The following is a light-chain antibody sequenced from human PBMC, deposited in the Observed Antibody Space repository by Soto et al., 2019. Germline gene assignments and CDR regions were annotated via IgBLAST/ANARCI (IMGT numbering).Light chain of an antibody. V-gene: IGKV1-39*01. Sequence: DIQLTQSPSSLSASVGDRVTLTCRASQTISTYLNWYQQKPGKAPKLRIYGVSSLQSGVPSRFSGCGSGTDFSLTISSLQPEDIATYYCQQTYSTLWTFGQGTKVEIK. J-gene: IGKJ1*01. CDR3: QQTYSTLWT. CDR2: GVS. CDR1: QTISTY.